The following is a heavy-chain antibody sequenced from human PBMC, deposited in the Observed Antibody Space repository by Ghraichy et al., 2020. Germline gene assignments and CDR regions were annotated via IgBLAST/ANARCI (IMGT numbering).Heavy chain of an antibody. J-gene: IGHJ4*02. V-gene: IGHV4-59*08. CDR3: ARQKSLDYYDSSGLYYFDY. D-gene: IGHD3-22*01. CDR2: IYYSGST. Sequence: SETLSLTCTVSGGSISSYSWSWIRQPPGKGLEWIGYIYYSGSTNYNPSLKSRVTISVDTSKNQFSLRLSSVTAADTAVYYCARQKSLDYYDSSGLYYFDYWGQGTLVTVSS. CDR1: GGSISSYS.